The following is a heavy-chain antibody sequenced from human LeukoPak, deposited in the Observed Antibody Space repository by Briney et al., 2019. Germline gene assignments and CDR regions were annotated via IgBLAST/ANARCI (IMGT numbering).Heavy chain of an antibody. V-gene: IGHV4-61*01. J-gene: IGHJ4*02. CDR3: AREPGL. CDR1: GGSVSSGSYY. D-gene: IGHD6-19*01. Sequence: PSETLSLTCTVSGGSVSSGSYYWSWIRQPPGKGLEWIGYIYYSGSTNYNPSLKSRVTISVDTSKNQFSLKLSSVTAADTAVYYCAREPGLWGQGTLVTVSS. CDR2: IYYSGST.